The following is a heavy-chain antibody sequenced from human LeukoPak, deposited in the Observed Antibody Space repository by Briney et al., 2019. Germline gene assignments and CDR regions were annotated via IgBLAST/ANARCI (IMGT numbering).Heavy chain of an antibody. D-gene: IGHD2-15*01. CDR2: ISGSGGST. CDR3: AKAQRYCSGGSCYSGEISDY. Sequence: GGSLRLSCAASGFTFSSYAMSWVRQAPGKGLEWVSAISGSGGSTYYADSVKGRFTISRDNSKNTLYLQMNSLRAEDTAVYYCAKAQRYCSGGSCYSGEISDYWGQGTLVTVSS. V-gene: IGHV3-23*01. CDR1: GFTFSSYA. J-gene: IGHJ4*02.